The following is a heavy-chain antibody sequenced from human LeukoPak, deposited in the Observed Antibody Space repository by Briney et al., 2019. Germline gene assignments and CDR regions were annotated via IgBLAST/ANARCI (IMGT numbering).Heavy chain of an antibody. CDR3: ARQDGLWVGDLGGWFDF. CDR2: ISTTGST. D-gene: IGHD3-10*01. V-gene: IGHV4-4*09. Sequence: SESLSLTCTVSGTSISRHYWSWLRQSAGLGLEWLGYISTTGSTTYNPSPEGRVTMSEDTSQNQLSLTLSSVTAADTAVYFCARQDGLWVGDLGGWFDFWGQGIQVTVCS. CDR1: GTSISRHY. J-gene: IGHJ5*01.